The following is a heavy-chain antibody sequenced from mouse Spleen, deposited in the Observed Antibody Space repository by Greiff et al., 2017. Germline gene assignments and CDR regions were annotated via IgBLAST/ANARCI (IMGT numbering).Heavy chain of an antibody. CDR1: GFTFSDFY. CDR2: SRNKANDYTT. D-gene: IGHD1-1*01. V-gene: IGHV7-1*01. Sequence: EVQGVESGGGLVQSGRSLRLSCATSGFTFSDFYMEWVRQAPGKGLEWIAASRNKANDYTTEYSASVKGRFIVSRDTSQSILYLQMNALRAEDTAIYYCARDAPYYYGRVFDYWGQGTTLTVSS. CDR3: ARDAPYYYGRVFDY. J-gene: IGHJ2*01.